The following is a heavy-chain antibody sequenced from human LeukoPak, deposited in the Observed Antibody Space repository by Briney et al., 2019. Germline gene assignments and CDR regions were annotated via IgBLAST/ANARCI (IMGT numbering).Heavy chain of an antibody. CDR2: IYPGDSDT. CDR1: GYSFPNYW. D-gene: IGHD2-2*02. V-gene: IGHV5-51*01. Sequence: GESLKISCEGSGYSFPNYWIGWVRQMPGKGLEWMGIIYPGDSDTRYSPSFRGQVTISADKSISTAYLQWSSLKASDTAMYYCARLYTNNEDVWGQGTMVTVSS. J-gene: IGHJ3*01. CDR3: ARLYTNNEDV.